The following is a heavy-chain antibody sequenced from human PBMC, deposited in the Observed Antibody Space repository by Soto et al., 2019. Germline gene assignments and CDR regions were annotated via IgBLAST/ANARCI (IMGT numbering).Heavy chain of an antibody. CDR2: IKSKTDGGTT. D-gene: IGHD2-2*01. V-gene: IGHV3-15*07. CDR3: AKQPASIRTFDY. CDR1: GFTFSNAW. J-gene: IGHJ4*02. Sequence: GGSLRLSYAASGFTFSNAWINWVRQAPGKGLEWVGRIKSKTDGGTTDYAAPVKGRFAISRDDSKNILYLQMNSLRAEDTAVYYCAKQPASIRTFDYWGQGALVTVSS.